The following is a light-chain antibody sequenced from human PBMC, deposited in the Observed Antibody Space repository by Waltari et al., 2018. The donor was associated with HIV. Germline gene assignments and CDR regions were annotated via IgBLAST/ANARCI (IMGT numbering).Light chain of an antibody. Sequence: QSALTQPASVSGSPGESITISCSGTISGTAVYNFVSWYHQHPGKAPQLLLYEIKSRPSWMSLRFSGSKSGNTASLTISGLQAEDEADYYCTSYTQKHILLFGGGTKLTVL. CDR3: TSYTQKHILL. CDR2: EIK. CDR1: ISGTAVYNF. V-gene: IGLV2-14*01. J-gene: IGLJ3*02.